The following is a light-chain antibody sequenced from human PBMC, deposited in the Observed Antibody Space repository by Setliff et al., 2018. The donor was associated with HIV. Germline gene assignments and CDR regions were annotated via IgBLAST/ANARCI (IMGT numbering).Light chain of an antibody. Sequence: QSALTQPRSVSGSPGQSVTFSCTGSSSDVGAYNYVSWYQQHPGKAPKLIIYDVSKRPSGVPDRFSGSKSGDTASLTISGLQSDDEADYYCCSYAGTYTYVFGTGTKGTGL. J-gene: IGLJ1*01. CDR2: DVS. CDR3: CSYAGTYTYV. V-gene: IGLV2-11*01. CDR1: SSDVGAYNY.